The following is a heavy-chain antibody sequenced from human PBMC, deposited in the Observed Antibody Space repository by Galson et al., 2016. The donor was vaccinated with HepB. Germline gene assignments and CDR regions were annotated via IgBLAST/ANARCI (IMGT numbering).Heavy chain of an antibody. Sequence: QSGAEVKKPGESLKISCTTSGYNFDTYWIGWVRQVPGKGLEWMGIIYPGDSDTRYSPSFRGQVTISADKSITTAYLQWSSLTPSDTAKYYCVRRGYSAYDPDTWGQGTLISVSS. D-gene: IGHD5-12*01. V-gene: IGHV5-51*01. CDR2: IYPGDSDT. J-gene: IGHJ5*02. CDR1: GYNFDTYW. CDR3: VRRGYSAYDPDT.